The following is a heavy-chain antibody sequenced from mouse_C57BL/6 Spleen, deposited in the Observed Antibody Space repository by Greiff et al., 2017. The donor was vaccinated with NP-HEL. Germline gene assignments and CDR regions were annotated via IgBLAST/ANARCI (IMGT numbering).Heavy chain of an antibody. CDR2: IYPGDGDT. D-gene: IGHD1-1*01. Sequence: QVQLKESGPELVKPGASVKISCKASGYAFSSSWMNWVKQRPGKGLEWIGRIYPGDGDTNYNGKFKGKATLTADKSSSTAYMQLSSLTSEDSAVYVCARRSYYYGSSYYFDYWGQGTTLTVSS. CDR3: ARRSYYYGSSYYFDY. V-gene: IGHV1-82*01. CDR1: GYAFSSSW. J-gene: IGHJ2*01.